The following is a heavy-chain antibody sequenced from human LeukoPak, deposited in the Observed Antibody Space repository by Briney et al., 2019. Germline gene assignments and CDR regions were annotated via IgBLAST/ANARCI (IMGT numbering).Heavy chain of an antibody. D-gene: IGHD3-22*01. CDR3: ARYYYDNTGYHYFDC. J-gene: IGHJ4*02. CDR2: IYSGGTI. V-gene: IGHV3-53*01. Sequence: PGGSLRLSCAASGFIVSSNYMTWVRQAPGKGLEWVSVIYSGGTIYYADSVKGRFTISRDNSKNTLYLQMDSLRAEDTAVYYCARYYYDNTGYHYFDCWGQGTLVTVSS. CDR1: GFIVSSNY.